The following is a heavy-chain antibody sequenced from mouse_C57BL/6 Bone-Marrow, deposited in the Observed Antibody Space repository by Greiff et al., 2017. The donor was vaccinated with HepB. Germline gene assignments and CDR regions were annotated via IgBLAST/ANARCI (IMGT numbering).Heavy chain of an antibody. CDR1: GFTFSSYA. CDR3: ARIYYYGSMDY. J-gene: IGHJ4*01. D-gene: IGHD1-1*01. CDR2: ISDGGSYT. Sequence: EVQGVESGGGLVKPGGSLKLSCAASGFTFSSYAMSWVRQTPEKRLEWVATISDGGSYTYYPDNVKGRFTISRDNAKNNLYLQMSHLKSEDTAMYYCARIYYYGSMDYWGQGTSVTVSS. V-gene: IGHV5-4*01.